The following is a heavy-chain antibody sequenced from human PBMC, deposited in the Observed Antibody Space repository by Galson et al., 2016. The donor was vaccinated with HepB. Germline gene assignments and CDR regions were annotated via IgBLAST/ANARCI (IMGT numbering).Heavy chain of an antibody. CDR1: GGSISSSFYY. CDR3: VRRQRDGLVNF. Sequence: SETLSLTCTVSGGSISSSFYYWGWIRQPPGKGLEWIGNIYYSGTTYYKPSLQSRVTISIDTSNNQSHLRLTSVTAADTAVYYCVRRQRDGLVNFWGQGTLVTVSS. D-gene: IGHD3/OR15-3a*01. CDR2: IYYSGTT. V-gene: IGHV4-39*01. J-gene: IGHJ3*01.